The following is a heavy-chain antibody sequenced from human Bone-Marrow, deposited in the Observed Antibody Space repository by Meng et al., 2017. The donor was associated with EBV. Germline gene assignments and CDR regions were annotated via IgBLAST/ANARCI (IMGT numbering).Heavy chain of an antibody. CDR2: IYHSGST. D-gene: IGHD2-2*02. Sequence: VQPRGAGPGRVKPAGTLSLTCAVSGGSISSSNCWSWVRQPPGKGLEWIGEIYHSGSTNYNPSLKSRVTISVDKSKNQFSLKLSSVTAADTAVYYCARGGVVPAAIGNWFDPWGQGTLVTVSS. V-gene: IGHV4-4*02. CDR1: GGSISSSNC. J-gene: IGHJ5*02. CDR3: ARGGVVPAAIGNWFDP.